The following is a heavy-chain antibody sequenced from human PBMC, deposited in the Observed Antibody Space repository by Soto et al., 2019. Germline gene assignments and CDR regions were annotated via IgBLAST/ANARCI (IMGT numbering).Heavy chain of an antibody. CDR2: ISAHNGDT. CDR1: GYTFTSYG. Sequence: GFGVKKPGASVKVSCKASGYTFTSYGFSWVRQAPGQGLEWMGWISAHNGDTIYAQKFQDRITMTTDTSTNTAYLELRSLKSGDTAVFYCARSSGTYPPSRYYYGLDVWGQGTTVTVSS. V-gene: IGHV1-18*01. J-gene: IGHJ6*02. D-gene: IGHD1-26*01. CDR3: ARSSGTYPPSRYYYGLDV.